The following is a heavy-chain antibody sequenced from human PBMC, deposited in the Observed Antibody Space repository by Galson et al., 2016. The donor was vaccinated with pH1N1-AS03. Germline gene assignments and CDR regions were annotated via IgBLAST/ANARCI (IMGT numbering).Heavy chain of an antibody. Sequence: SLRLSCAASGFTLSSHGMHWARQTPGKGLKWVAVIWHDGSEKYYADSVKGRFTISRDNSKNTLYLQMNSLRAEDTAVYYCARDRHYYDYIWGTYRYDWYFDLWGRGTLVTVSS. V-gene: IGHV3-33*01. CDR1: GFTLSSHG. CDR2: IWHDGSEK. CDR3: ARDRHYYDYIWGTYRYDWYFDL. J-gene: IGHJ2*01. D-gene: IGHD3-16*02.